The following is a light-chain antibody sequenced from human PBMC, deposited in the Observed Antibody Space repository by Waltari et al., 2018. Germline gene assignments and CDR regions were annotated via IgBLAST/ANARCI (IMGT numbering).Light chain of an antibody. J-gene: IGLJ3*02. V-gene: IGLV1-44*01. CDR3: ASWDDSLNGHWV. CDR2: RND. CDR1: RSTPGNHV. Sequence: QSVLPQPPSASGTPGQRVTISCSGTRSTPGNHVVNWYQQVPGTAPKLLIYRNDLRPSGVPDRFSASKSGTSASLAISGLQSEDEAEYYCASWDDSLNGHWVFGGGTKVTVL.